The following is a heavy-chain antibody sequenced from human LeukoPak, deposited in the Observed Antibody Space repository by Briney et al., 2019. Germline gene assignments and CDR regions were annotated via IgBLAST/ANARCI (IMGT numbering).Heavy chain of an antibody. D-gene: IGHD1-7*01. J-gene: IGHJ6*03. CDR2: ISHEGDS. V-gene: IGHV4-34*01. CDR1: GVSLRGYY. CDR3: ARGRNYVSDYYFDV. Sequence: SETLSLTCAVYGVSLRGYYWSWIRQSPEKGLEWIREISHEGDSIYNPSLKSRLTLSVDMSKNQFSLNLRSVTAADTAVYYCARGRNYVSDYYFDVWGKGTTVIVSS.